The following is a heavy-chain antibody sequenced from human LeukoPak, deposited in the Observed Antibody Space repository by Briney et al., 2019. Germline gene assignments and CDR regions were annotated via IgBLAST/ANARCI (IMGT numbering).Heavy chain of an antibody. CDR2: IYSGGST. V-gene: IGHV3-66*01. J-gene: IGHJ4*02. CDR3: ARESDILTGYPFDY. D-gene: IGHD3-9*01. Sequence: GGSLRLSCAASGFTVSRNYMNWVPQAPGKGLEWVSVIYSGGSTYYADSVKGRFTISRDDSKKTVYLQMNSLRAEDTAVYYCARESDILTGYPFDYWGQGTLVTVSS. CDR1: GFTVSRNY.